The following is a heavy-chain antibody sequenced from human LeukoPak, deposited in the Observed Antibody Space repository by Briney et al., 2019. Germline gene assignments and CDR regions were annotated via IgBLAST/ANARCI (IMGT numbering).Heavy chain of an antibody. CDR1: GFTFSRYG. CDR2: IWYDGSNR. J-gene: IGHJ4*02. V-gene: IGHV3-33*01. CDR3: ARDFGFSPSSGYSFDY. Sequence: GGSLRLSCTASGFTFSRYGMHWVRQAPGKGLEWVAVIWYDGSNRQYADSVRGRFTISRDNSKNTLYLQMNSLRAEDTAVYYCARDFGFSPSSGYSFDYWGQGTLVTVSS. D-gene: IGHD3-22*01.